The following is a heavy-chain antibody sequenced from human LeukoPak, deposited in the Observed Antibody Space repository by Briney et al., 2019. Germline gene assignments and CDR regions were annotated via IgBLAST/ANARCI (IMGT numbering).Heavy chain of an antibody. CDR1: GYTFTGYY. Sequence: GASVTVSCKASGYTFTGYYMHWVRQAPGQGLEWMGWINPNSGGTNYAQKFQGRVTITRDPSISTAYMELSRLRSDDTAVYYCARDRLTGYQNYGMDVWGQGTTVTVSS. V-gene: IGHV1-2*02. CDR2: INPNSGGT. D-gene: IGHD3-9*01. J-gene: IGHJ6*02. CDR3: ARDRLTGYQNYGMDV.